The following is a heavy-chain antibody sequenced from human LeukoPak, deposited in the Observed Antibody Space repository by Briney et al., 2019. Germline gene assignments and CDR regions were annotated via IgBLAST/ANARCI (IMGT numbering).Heavy chain of an antibody. CDR1: GFTVSNNY. CDR2: ISGSGGST. CDR3: ARSSSGWYNFDY. V-gene: IGHV3-23*01. Sequence: GGSLRLSCAASGFTVSNNYMSWVRQAPGKGLEWVSGISGSGGSTYCADSVKGRFTISRDNSENTLYLQMNSLRVEDTAVYYCARSSSGWYNFDYWGQGTLVTVSS. D-gene: IGHD6-19*01. J-gene: IGHJ4*02.